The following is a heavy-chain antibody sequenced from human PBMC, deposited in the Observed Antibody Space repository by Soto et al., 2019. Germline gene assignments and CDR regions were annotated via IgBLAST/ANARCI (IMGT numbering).Heavy chain of an antibody. Sequence: PGGSLRLSCAASGFTFSNYAMSWVRQAPGKGLEWVSTLSGSGGSTYYADSVKGRFTISIDNSKNTLYLQMNSLRAEDTAVYYCAKDTVPVATPWFDPWGQGTLVTVSS. CDR2: LSGSGGST. CDR1: GFTFSNYA. D-gene: IGHD2-2*01. V-gene: IGHV3-23*01. J-gene: IGHJ5*02. CDR3: AKDTVPVATPWFDP.